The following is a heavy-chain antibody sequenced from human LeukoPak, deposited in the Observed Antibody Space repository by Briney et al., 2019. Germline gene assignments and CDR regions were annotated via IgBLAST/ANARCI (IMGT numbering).Heavy chain of an antibody. D-gene: IGHD6-13*01. CDR2: INPSGGST. CDR1: GYSFTSHY. J-gene: IGHJ3*02. Sequence: ASVKVSCKASGYSFTSHYMHWVRQAPGQGLEWMGIINPSGGSTSYAQKFQGRVTMTRDMSTSTVYMELSSLRSEDTAVYYCAKAEYSSPRGAFDIWGQGTMVTVSS. V-gene: IGHV1-46*01. CDR3: AKAEYSSPRGAFDI.